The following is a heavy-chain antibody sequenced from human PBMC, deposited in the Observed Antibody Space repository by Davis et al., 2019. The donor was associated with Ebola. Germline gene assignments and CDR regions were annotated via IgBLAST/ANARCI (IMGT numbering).Heavy chain of an antibody. V-gene: IGHV3-15*05. Sequence: PGGSLRLSCAASGLTFSKTWMSWVRQGPGRGLEWIGRIKSKSDGGTTYYAAPVKGRFTISRDDSKNTLFLQMESLKTEDKAVYYCTGPYEFWSGSRDYWGQGTLVTVSS. CDR3: TGPYEFWSGSRDY. J-gene: IGHJ4*02. CDR2: IKSKSDGGTT. CDR1: GLTFSKTW. D-gene: IGHD3-3*01.